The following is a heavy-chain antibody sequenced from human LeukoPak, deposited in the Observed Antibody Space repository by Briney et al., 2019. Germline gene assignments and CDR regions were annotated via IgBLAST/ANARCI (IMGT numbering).Heavy chain of an antibody. CDR3: ARDLLAGGYYYGMDV. CDR1: GFTVSSNY. D-gene: IGHD3-16*01. V-gene: IGHV3-66*01. CDR2: IYSGGST. J-gene: IGHJ6*02. Sequence: GGSLRLSCAASGFTVSSNYMSWVRQAPGKGLEWVSVIYSGGSTCYADSVKGGFTISRDNSKNTLYLQMNSLRAEDTAVYYCARDLLAGGYYYGMDVWGQGTTVTVSS.